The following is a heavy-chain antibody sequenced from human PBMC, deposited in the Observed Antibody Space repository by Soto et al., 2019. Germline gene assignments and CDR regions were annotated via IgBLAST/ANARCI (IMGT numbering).Heavy chain of an antibody. J-gene: IGHJ5*02. CDR2: IYYSGST. D-gene: IGHD2-2*01. V-gene: IGHV4-59*01. CDR1: GGSISSYY. Sequence: PSETLSLTCTVSGGSISSYYWSWIRQPPGKGLEWIGYIYYSGSTNYNPSLKSRVTISVDTSKNQFSLKLSSVTAADTAVYYCAREDDCSSTSCQGNWFDPWGQGTLVTVSS. CDR3: AREDDCSSTSCQGNWFDP.